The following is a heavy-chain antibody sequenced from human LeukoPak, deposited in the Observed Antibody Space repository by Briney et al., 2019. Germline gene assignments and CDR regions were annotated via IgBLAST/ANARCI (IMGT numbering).Heavy chain of an antibody. Sequence: GGSLRLSCAASGFTFSSYGMHWVRQAPGKGLECVAVISYDGSNKYYADSVKGRFTISRDNSKNTLYLQMNSLRAEDTAVYYCAKDFSSDILTGSYYFDYWGQGTLVTVSS. CDR1: GFTFSSYG. J-gene: IGHJ4*02. D-gene: IGHD3-9*01. CDR2: ISYDGSNK. CDR3: AKDFSSDILTGSYYFDY. V-gene: IGHV3-30*18.